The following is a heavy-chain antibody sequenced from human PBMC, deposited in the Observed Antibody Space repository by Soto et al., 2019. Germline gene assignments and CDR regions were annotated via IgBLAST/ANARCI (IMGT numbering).Heavy chain of an antibody. Sequence: SETLSLTCTVSGGSMSNGYYYWSWFRQNPGKGLEWIGHIYHSGRTYYNPSLKSRVGILVDTSKNQFSLNLNSVTAADTAVYYCARWVEVSLDYFDSWGQGTPVTVS. D-gene: IGHD1-20*01. J-gene: IGHJ4*02. CDR2: IYHSGRT. V-gene: IGHV4-31*03. CDR1: GGSMSNGYYY. CDR3: ARWVEVSLDYFDS.